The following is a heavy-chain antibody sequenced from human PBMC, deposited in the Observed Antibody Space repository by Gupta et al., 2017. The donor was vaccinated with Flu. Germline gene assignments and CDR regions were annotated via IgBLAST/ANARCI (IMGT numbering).Heavy chain of an antibody. Sequence: EVQLVESGGGLVQPGGSLRLSCAASGFIFDTYSMNWVRQAPGKGLEWVAYISDSGRTSYYADSVKGRFTISRDNAENSLYLQMNSLSADDTAIYDCARDPDTPLLRLCEFWGQGTLVAGSS. D-gene: IGHD5-18*01. J-gene: IGHJ4*02. CDR2: ISDSGRTS. CDR3: ARDPDTPLLRLCEF. CDR1: GFIFDTYS. V-gene: IGHV3-48*01.